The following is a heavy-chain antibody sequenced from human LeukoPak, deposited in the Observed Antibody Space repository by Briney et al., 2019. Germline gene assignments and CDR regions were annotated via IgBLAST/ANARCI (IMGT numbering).Heavy chain of an antibody. CDR2: ISSSSGTI. Sequence: GGSLRLSCAASGFTFSSYSMNWVRQAPGKGLEWVSYISSSSGTITYADSVKGRFTISRDNAKNSLSLQMNSLRDEGTAVYYCARDRYYGSGSYELGMDVWGQGTTVTVS. D-gene: IGHD3-10*01. J-gene: IGHJ6*02. CDR3: ARDRYYGSGSYELGMDV. CDR1: GFTFSSYS. V-gene: IGHV3-48*02.